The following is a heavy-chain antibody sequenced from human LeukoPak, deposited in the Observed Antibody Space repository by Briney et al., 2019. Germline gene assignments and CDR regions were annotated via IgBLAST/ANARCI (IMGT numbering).Heavy chain of an antibody. CDR3: ARDSTGDENWFDP. Sequence: PGGSLRLSCVASGFPFSDYAMTWVRQAPGKGLEWVSSISSSSSYIYYADSVKGRFTISRDNAKNSLYLQMNSLRAEDTAVYYCARDSTGDENWFDPWGQGTLVTVSS. CDR1: GFPFSDYA. J-gene: IGHJ5*02. D-gene: IGHD2-21*02. V-gene: IGHV3-21*01. CDR2: ISSSSSYI.